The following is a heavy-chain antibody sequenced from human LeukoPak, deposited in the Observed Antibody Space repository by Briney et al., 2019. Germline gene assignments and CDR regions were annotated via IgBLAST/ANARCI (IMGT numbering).Heavy chain of an antibody. J-gene: IGHJ4*02. CDR1: GYSFASYL. Sequence: GESLKISCKGAGYSFASYLIGWVRHMAGKGLEWMGIIYAGDSDTRYSPSFQGQVTISADKSISTAYLQWSSVKASDTAMYYCTRPMTGYDWYYFDYWGQGTLVTVSS. CDR3: TRPMTGYDWYYFDY. D-gene: IGHD5-12*01. CDR2: IYAGDSDT. V-gene: IGHV5-51*01.